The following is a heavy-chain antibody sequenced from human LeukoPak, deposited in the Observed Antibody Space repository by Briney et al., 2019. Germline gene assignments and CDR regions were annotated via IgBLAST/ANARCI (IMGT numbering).Heavy chain of an antibody. V-gene: IGHV4-61*02. J-gene: IGHJ5*02. CDR3: ARAPAIAVAGVWFDP. CDR2: IYTSGST. D-gene: IGHD6-19*01. CDR1: GGSISSGSYY. Sequence: SETLPLTRTVSGGSISSGSYYWSWIRQPAGKGLEWIGRIYTSGSTNYNPSLKSRVTISVDPSKNQFSLKLSSVTAADTAVYYCARAPAIAVAGVWFDPWGQGTLVTVSS.